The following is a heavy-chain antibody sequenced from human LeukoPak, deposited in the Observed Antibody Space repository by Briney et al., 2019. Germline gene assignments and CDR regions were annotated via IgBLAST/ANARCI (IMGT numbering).Heavy chain of an antibody. CDR1: GYTFSSYW. Sequence: GESLKISCKGSGYTFSSYWIGWVRQMPGKGLEWMGIIYPDDSDTRYTPSFQGQVTISADKSITPAYLPWSSLKASDTAMYYCARLSGLYSSSRSGSNFDYWGLGTLVTASS. CDR3: ARLSGLYSSSRSGSNFDY. V-gene: IGHV5-51*01. D-gene: IGHD6-13*01. CDR2: IYPDDSDT. J-gene: IGHJ4*02.